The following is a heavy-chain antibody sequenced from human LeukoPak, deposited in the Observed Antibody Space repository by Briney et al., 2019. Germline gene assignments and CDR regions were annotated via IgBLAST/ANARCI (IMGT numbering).Heavy chain of an antibody. J-gene: IGHJ4*01. CDR1: GFSLRTTGVG. Sequence: SGPTLVKPTQTLTXTCTFSGFSLRTTGVGVDSIRQPPGKALEWLALIYWDDAKRYSPSLKSRLTITKDTSKNQVVLTMTNMDPVDTTTYYRAPTPSDHGDSGYWGQGNLGNVSS. CDR3: APTPSDHGDSGY. CDR2: IYWDDAK. V-gene: IGHV2-5*02. D-gene: IGHD4-17*01.